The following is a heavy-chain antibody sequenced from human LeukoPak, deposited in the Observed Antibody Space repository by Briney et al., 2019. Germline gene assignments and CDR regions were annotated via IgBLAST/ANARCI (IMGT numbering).Heavy chain of an antibody. J-gene: IGHJ2*01. CDR3: AGVGRYGAVAGTWYFDL. Sequence: SETLSLTCTVSGGSISSYYWSWIRQPPGKGLEWIGYIYYSGSTNYNPSLKSRVTISVDTSKNQFSLKLSSVTAADTAVYYCAGVGRYGAVAGTWYFDLWGRGTLVTVSS. V-gene: IGHV4-59*01. CDR2: IYYSGST. CDR1: GGSISSYY. D-gene: IGHD6-19*01.